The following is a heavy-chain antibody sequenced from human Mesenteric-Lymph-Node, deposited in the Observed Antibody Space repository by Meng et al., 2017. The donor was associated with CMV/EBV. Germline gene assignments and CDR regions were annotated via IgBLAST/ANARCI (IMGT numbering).Heavy chain of an antibody. CDR2: INTNTGNP. CDR3: ARDPAGGTPY. V-gene: IGHV7-4-1*02. D-gene: IGHD6-13*01. CDR1: GYPFTTYA. Sequence: SCKASGYPFTTYAINWVRQAPGQGLEWLGWINTNTGNPTYAQGFTGQFVFSLDTSVSTAYLQISSLKAEDTAVYYCARDPAGGTPYWGQGTLVTVSS. J-gene: IGHJ4*02.